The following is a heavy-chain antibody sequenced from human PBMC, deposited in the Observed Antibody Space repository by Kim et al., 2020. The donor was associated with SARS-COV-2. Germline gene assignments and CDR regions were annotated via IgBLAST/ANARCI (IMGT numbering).Heavy chain of an antibody. D-gene: IGHD6-13*01. J-gene: IGHJ5*02. Sequence: GDTRYNPSLKRRITRAVDTAKNQFSLKVNSVTAADTAVYYCARDGYSAIDRWGQGTLVTVSS. CDR2: GDT. V-gene: IGHV4-59*01. CDR3: ARDGYSAIDR.